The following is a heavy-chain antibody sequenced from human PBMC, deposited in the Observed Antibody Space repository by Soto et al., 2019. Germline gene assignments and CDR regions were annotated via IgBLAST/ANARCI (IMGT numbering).Heavy chain of an antibody. J-gene: IGHJ4*02. CDR2: IYYSGST. V-gene: IGHV4-30-4*01. D-gene: IGHD3-22*01. Sequence: SETLSLTCTVSGGSISSGDYYWSWIRQPPGKGLEWIGYIYYSGSTYYNPSLKSRVTISVDTSKNQFSLKLSSVTAADTAVYYCARAWISSGYYIYYFDYWGQGTPVTVSS. CDR1: GGSISSGDYY. CDR3: ARAWISSGYYIYYFDY.